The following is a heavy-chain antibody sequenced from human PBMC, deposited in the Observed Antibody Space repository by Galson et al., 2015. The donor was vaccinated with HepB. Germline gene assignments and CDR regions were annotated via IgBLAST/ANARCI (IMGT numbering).Heavy chain of an antibody. V-gene: IGHV3-9*01. CDR2: ISWNSAGL. CDR3: AKDFEFRDLVSTNGPLDY. D-gene: IGHD5/OR15-5a*01. CDR1: GFIFEDYA. J-gene: IGHJ4*02. Sequence: SLRLSCAASGFIFEDYAMHWVRQVPGKGLEWVSGISWNSAGLGYADSVKGRFIVSRDNAKNSLYLQMNSVTAEDTALYYCAKDFEFRDLVSTNGPLDYWGQGTLVTVSS.